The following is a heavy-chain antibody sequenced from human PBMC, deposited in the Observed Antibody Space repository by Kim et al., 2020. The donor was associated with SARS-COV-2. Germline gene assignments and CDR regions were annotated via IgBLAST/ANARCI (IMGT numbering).Heavy chain of an antibody. CDR3: AKAKIRGGYVSPGWFDP. CDR2: IYSGGSST. V-gene: IGHV3-23*03. Sequence: GGSLRLSCAASGFTFSSYAMSWVRQAPGKGPEWVSVIYSGGSSTYYADSVKGRFTISRDNSKNTLYLQMNSLRAEDTAVYYCAKAKIRGGYVSPGWFDPWGQGTLVTVSS. D-gene: IGHD5-12*01. J-gene: IGHJ5*02. CDR1: GFTFSSYA.